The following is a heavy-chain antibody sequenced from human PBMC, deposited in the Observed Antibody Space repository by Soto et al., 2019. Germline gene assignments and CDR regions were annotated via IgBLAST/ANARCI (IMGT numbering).Heavy chain of an antibody. CDR3: ARERDNRTTYYDFYEDYYGMDV. V-gene: IGHV3-33*01. CDR1: GFTFSSYG. D-gene: IGHD3-3*01. J-gene: IGHJ6*02. Sequence: GGSLRLSCAASGFTFSSYGMHWVRQAPGKGLEWVAVIWYDGSNKYYADSVKGRFTISRDNSKNTLYLQMNSLRAEDTAVYYCARERDNRTTYYDFYEDYYGMDVWGQGTTVTVSS. CDR2: IWYDGSNK.